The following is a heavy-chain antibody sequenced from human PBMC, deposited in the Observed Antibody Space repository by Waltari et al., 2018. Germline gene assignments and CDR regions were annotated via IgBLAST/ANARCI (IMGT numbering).Heavy chain of an antibody. Sequence: EVQLVESGGALVQPGGSLKLSCVGSGFSFSGPAIHWVRQAPGAGREWVGHIRNKANNYATEIAASVRGRFTISRDDSKNTVFLQMDRVTVEDTAVYFCSRVASYWYFDLWGRGTLVTVSS. CDR2: IRNKANNYAT. J-gene: IGHJ2*01. CDR1: GFSFSGPA. V-gene: IGHV3-73*01. CDR3: SRVASYWYFDL.